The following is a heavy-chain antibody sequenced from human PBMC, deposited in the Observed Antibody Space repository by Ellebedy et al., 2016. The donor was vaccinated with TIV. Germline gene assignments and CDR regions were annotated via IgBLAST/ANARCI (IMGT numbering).Heavy chain of an antibody. CDR3: ARVDVAYTYGH. J-gene: IGHJ4*02. CDR1: GFTFSDHY. V-gene: IGHV3-72*01. CDR2: IRRKVNSSTK. Sequence: GESLKISCAASGFTFSDHYMDWVRQAPGKGLEWVGRIRRKVNSSTKEYAASVKGRFTIPRDDSKNSLYLQMNILKIEDTAVYYCARVDVAYTYGHWGQGTLVTVSS. D-gene: IGHD5-18*01.